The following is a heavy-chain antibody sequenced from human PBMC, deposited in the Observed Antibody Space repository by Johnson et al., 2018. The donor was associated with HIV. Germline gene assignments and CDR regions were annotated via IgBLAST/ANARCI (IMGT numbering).Heavy chain of an antibody. CDR1: GFTVSSNY. Sequence: QVQLVESGGGLIQPGGSLRLSCAASGFTVSSNYMSWVRQAPGKGLEWVAVISYDGTIRYYAASVKGRFTISRDNAKNSLYLQMNSLRAEDTAVYYCAETPGIAAAGTGYAFDIWGQGTMVTVSS. D-gene: IGHD6-13*01. J-gene: IGHJ3*02. V-gene: IGHV3-30-3*01. CDR2: ISYDGTIR. CDR3: AETPGIAAAGTGYAFDI.